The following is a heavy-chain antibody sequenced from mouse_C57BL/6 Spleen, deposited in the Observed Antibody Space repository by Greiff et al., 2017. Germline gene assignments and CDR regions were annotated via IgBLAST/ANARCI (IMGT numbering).Heavy chain of an antibody. Sequence: VQLQESGPGLVAPSQSLSITCTVSGFSLTSYGVSWVRQPPGKGLEWLGVIWGDGSTNYHSAPISRISLSKDNSKSQVFLKLNSLQTDDTATYYCAKGIYDYGSSYRYYAMDYWGQGTSVTVSS. CDR3: AKGIYDYGSSYRYYAMDY. CDR1: GFSLTSYG. D-gene: IGHD1-1*01. V-gene: IGHV2-3*01. J-gene: IGHJ4*01. CDR2: IWGDGST.